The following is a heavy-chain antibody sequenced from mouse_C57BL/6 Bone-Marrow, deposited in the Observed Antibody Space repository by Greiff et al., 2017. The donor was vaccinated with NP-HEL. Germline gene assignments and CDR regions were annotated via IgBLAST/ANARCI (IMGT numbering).Heavy chain of an antibody. J-gene: IGHJ4*01. CDR2: INPSNGGT. V-gene: IGHV1-53*01. D-gene: IGHD1-1*01. Sequence: VQLQQPGTELVKPGTSVKLSCKSSGYTFTSYWMHWVKQRPGQGLEWIGNINPSNGGTNYNEKFKSKATLTVDKSSSTAYMQVSSLTSEDSAVYFCARGDYGSSRFGYAMDYWGQGTSVTVSS. CDR3: ARGDYGSSRFGYAMDY. CDR1: GYTFTSYW.